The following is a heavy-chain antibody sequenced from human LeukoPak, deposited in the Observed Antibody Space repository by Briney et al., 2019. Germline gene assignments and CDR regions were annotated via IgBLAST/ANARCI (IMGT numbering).Heavy chain of an antibody. Sequence: AGGSLRLSCVASGFTFSTYAMNWVRQAPGKGLEWVSAISGSGVGTYYAGSVKGRFTISRDNSWNTLYLQMSSLRAEDTAVYYCAKDQVISGSEASDIWGQGTMVTVSS. V-gene: IGHV3-23*01. CDR3: AKDQVISGSEASDI. J-gene: IGHJ3*02. D-gene: IGHD2-21*01. CDR2: ISGSGVGT. CDR1: GFTFSTYA.